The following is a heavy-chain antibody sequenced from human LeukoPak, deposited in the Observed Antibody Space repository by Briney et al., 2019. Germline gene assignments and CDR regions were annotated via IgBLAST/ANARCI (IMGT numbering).Heavy chain of an antibody. CDR3: AGDRAAAGTENDAFDI. V-gene: IGHV3-33*01. D-gene: IGHD6-13*01. CDR2: IWYDGSNK. Sequence: GGSLRLSCAASGFTFSSYGMHWVRQAPGKGLEWVAVIWYDGSNKYYADSVKGRFTISRDNSKNTLYLQMNSLRAEDTAVYYCAGDRAAAGTENDAFDIWGQGTMVTVSS. J-gene: IGHJ3*02. CDR1: GFTFSSYG.